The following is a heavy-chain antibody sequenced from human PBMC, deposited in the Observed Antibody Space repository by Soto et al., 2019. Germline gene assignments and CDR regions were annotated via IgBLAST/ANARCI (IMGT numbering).Heavy chain of an antibody. J-gene: IGHJ6*02. CDR1: GFTFSSYG. Sequence: GGSLRLSCAASGFTFSSYGMHWVRQAPGKGLEWVAVISYDGSNKYYADSVKGRFTISRDNSKNTLYLQMNSLRAEDTAVYYCAKDLIVVVNYYYGMDVWGQGTTVTVSS. V-gene: IGHV3-30*18. CDR2: ISYDGSNK. D-gene: IGHD2-15*01. CDR3: AKDLIVVVNYYYGMDV.